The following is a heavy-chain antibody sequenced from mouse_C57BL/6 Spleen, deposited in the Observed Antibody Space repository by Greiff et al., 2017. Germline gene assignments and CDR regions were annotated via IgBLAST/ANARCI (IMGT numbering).Heavy chain of an antibody. V-gene: IGHV1-63*01. J-gene: IGHJ2*01. CDR2: IYPGGGYT. D-gene: IGHD2-2*01. CDR3: ARRYGYDGAYYFDD. CDR1: GYTFTNYW. Sequence: QVQLQQSGAELVRPGTSVKMSCKASGYTFTNYWIGWAKQRPGHGLEWIGDIYPGGGYTNYNEKFKGKATLTADKSSSTAYMQISSLTSEDSAIYYCARRYGYDGAYYFDDWGQGTTLTVSS.